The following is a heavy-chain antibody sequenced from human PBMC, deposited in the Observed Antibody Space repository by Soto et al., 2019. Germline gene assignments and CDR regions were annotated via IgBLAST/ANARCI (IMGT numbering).Heavy chain of an antibody. CDR1: GGSISSYY. CDR2: IYYSGST. Sequence: PETLSLTCTVSGGSISSYYWSWIRQPPGKGLEWIGYIYYSGSTNYNPSLKSRVTISVDTSKNQFSLKLSSVTAADTAVYYCPRGQVSARLGTPIYYYYGMDVWGQCPTVT. D-gene: IGHD3-10*01. V-gene: IGHV4-59*01. CDR3: PRGQVSARLGTPIYYYYGMDV. J-gene: IGHJ6*02.